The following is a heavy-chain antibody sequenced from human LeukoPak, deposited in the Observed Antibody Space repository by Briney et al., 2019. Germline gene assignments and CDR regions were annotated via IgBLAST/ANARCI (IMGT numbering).Heavy chain of an antibody. D-gene: IGHD2-15*01. CDR3: GRDALVGYFSYYYMDV. V-gene: IGHV4-59*11. CDR1: GGAITSHY. Sequence: SETLSLTCIVSGGAITSHYWTWIRQSPVEGLEWIGDIPNSGSTSYNPSLKSRVTISIDTSKNQFSLKLSSVTAADTAVYYCGRDALVGYFSYYYMDVWGKGTTVTVSS. CDR2: IPNSGST. J-gene: IGHJ6*03.